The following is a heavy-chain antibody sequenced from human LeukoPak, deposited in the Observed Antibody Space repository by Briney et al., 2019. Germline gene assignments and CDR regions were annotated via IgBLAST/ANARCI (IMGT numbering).Heavy chain of an antibody. D-gene: IGHD2-2*01. CDR1: GFTFSNAW. CDR3: TTDGVVVVPATGDHFEY. CDR2: IKSKTDGGTT. V-gene: IGHV3-15*01. Sequence: GGSLRPSCAASGFTFSNAWMSWVRQAPGKGLEWVGRIKSKTDGGTTDYAAPVKGRFTISRDDSKNTLYLQMNSLKTEDTAVYYCTTDGVVVVPATGDHFEYWGQGTLVTVSS. J-gene: IGHJ4*02.